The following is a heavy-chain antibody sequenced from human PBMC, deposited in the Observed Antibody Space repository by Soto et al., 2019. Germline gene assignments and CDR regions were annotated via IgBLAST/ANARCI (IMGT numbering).Heavy chain of an antibody. CDR1: GFTFSSYS. J-gene: IGHJ4*02. CDR3: ARDQPGYSYGYGLGY. Sequence: PGESLRLSCPASGFTFSSYSMNGVRQAPGKGLEWVSSISSSSSYIYYADSVKGRFTISRDNAKNSLYLQMNSLRAEDTAVYYCARDQPGYSYGYGLGYWGQGT. D-gene: IGHD5-18*01. CDR2: ISSSSSYI. V-gene: IGHV3-21*01.